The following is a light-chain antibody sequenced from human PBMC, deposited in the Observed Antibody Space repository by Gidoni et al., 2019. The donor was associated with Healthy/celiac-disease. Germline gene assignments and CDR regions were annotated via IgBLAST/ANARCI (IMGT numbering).Light chain of an antibody. Sequence: QSALTQPAPVSGSPGPSITISCTGTSSDVGGYNYVSWYHQHPGKAPKLMIYEVSNRPSGVSNRFSGSKSGNTASLTISGLQAEDEADYYCSSYTSSSTRVFGGGTKLTVL. V-gene: IGLV2-14*01. CDR1: SSDVGGYNY. J-gene: IGLJ2*01. CDR3: SSYTSSSTRV. CDR2: EVS.